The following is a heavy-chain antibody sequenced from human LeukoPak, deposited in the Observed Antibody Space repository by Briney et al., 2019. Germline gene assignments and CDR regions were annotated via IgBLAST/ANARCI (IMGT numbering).Heavy chain of an antibody. Sequence: PGGSLRLSCAASGFTFSSYAMSWVRQAPRKGLEWVSAISGSGGSTYYADSVKGRFTISRDNSKNTLYLQMNSLRAEDTAVYYCAKFKFGSSGWCDYWGQGTLVTVSS. CDR3: AKFKFGSSGWCDY. J-gene: IGHJ4*02. D-gene: IGHD6-19*01. CDR2: ISGSGGST. V-gene: IGHV3-23*01. CDR1: GFTFSSYA.